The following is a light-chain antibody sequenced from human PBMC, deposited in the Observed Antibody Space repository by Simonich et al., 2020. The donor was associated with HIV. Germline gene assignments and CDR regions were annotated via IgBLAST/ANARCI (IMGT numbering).Light chain of an antibody. CDR2: DAS. V-gene: IGKV3-11*01. CDR3: QQRSNWYT. J-gene: IGKJ2*01. Sequence: EIVMTQSPATLSLSPGERATLSCRASQSVSSYLAWYQLKPSQAPRLLIYDASNRATGIPARFSGSGSGTDFTLTISSLEPEDFAVYYCQQRSNWYTFGQGTKLEIK. CDR1: QSVSSY.